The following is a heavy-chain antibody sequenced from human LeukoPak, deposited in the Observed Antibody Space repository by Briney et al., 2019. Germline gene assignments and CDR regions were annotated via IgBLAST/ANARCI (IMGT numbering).Heavy chain of an antibody. J-gene: IGHJ4*02. D-gene: IGHD5-24*01. CDR2: IYYSGSA. Sequence: SETLSLTCTVSGGSISSSSYYWGWIRQPPGKGLVWFGSIYYSGSAYYNPSLKSRVTISVDTSKTQFSLKLSSVTAADTAVYYCARLTRRDGYNFDYWGQGTLVTVSS. CDR1: GGSISSSSYY. V-gene: IGHV4-39*01. CDR3: ARLTRRDGYNFDY.